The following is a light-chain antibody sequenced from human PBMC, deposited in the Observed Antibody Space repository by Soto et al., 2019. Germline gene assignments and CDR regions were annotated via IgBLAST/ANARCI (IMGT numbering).Light chain of an antibody. Sequence: EIVLTQSPGTLSLSPEERATLSCSASQSVSSSYLAWYQQKPGQAPRIXIYGESSRATGIPDRFSGSGSGTDFTFTINRLQPEDIATYYCQQYDNLPLTXGGGTKVDIK. J-gene: IGKJ4*01. CDR2: GES. CDR3: QQYDNLPLT. CDR1: QSVSSSY. V-gene: IGKV3-20*01.